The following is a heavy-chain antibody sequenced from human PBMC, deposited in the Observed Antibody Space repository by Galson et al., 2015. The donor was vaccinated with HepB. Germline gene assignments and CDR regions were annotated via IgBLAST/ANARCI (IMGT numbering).Heavy chain of an antibody. V-gene: IGHV6-1*01. CDR3: AHGRANAFDV. D-gene: IGHD1-26*01. CDR1: GDSVSRHGAA. CDR2: TYYRSKWYY. Sequence: CAISGDSVSRHGAAWNWIRQSPSRGLEWLGRTYYRSKWYYDYAVSVKSRIAINPDTSKNQFSLQLNSVTPEDTAMYYCAHGRANAFDVWGQGTMVTVSS. J-gene: IGHJ3*01.